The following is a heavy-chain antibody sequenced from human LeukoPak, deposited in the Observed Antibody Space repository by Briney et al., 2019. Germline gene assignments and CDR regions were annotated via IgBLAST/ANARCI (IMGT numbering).Heavy chain of an antibody. CDR1: GFTFSDYY. CDR2: ISSSGSTL. D-gene: IGHD3-16*01. CDR3: ARARAEVPRKVWKAFDI. Sequence: VGSLRPFCAASGFTFSDYYMSWIRQAPGKGLEWVSYISSSGSTLYYAVFVKGRFTMSRDNAKNSLYREMSRLRAEDTAVYYCARARAEVPRKVWKAFDIWGQGTMVTVSS. V-gene: IGHV3-11*01. J-gene: IGHJ3*02.